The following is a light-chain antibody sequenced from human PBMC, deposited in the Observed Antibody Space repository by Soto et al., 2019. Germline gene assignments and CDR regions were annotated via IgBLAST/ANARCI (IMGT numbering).Light chain of an antibody. CDR3: QQYGNSPWT. J-gene: IGKJ1*01. Sequence: EIVLTQSPGILSLSPGERATLSCRASQSVSNDFLAWYQQKPGQAPRLLIYGASSRATGIPDRFSGSGSGTEFTLTITRLEPEDFAVYHCQQYGNSPWTFGQGTKVDIK. CDR1: QSVSNDF. CDR2: GAS. V-gene: IGKV3-20*01.